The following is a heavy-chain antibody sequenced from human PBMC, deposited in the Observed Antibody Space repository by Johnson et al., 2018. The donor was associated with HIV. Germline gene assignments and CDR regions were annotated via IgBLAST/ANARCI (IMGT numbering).Heavy chain of an antibody. Sequence: VQLVESGGGLVQPGRSLRLSCAASGFRFDDYAMHWVRQAPGKGLECVSGISWNSGSIGYVDSVKGRFTISRDNAKNSLYLQMNSLRPEDTALYYCAKDLLESHLGGSASDIWGQGTMVTVSS. CDR1: GFRFDDYA. CDR2: ISWNSGSI. J-gene: IGHJ3*02. D-gene: IGHD3-10*01. CDR3: AKDLLESHLGGSASDI. V-gene: IGHV3-9*01.